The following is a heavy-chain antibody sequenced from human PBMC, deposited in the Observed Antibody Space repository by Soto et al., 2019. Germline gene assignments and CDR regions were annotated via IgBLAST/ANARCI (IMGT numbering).Heavy chain of an antibody. CDR3: AHRPINFMASCFDP. CDR1: GFSIDTSGVA. Sequence: QITLKESGPTVVKPAQTLTLTCTFSGFSIDTSGVAVGWLRQPPGKALEWLALVYWDDDKRYSPSLKSRLTITKDTSKTQVVLTMTNMDPVDTATYYYAHRPINFMASCFDPWGQGILVTVSS. V-gene: IGHV2-5*02. J-gene: IGHJ5*02. CDR2: VYWDDDK. D-gene: IGHD5-12*01.